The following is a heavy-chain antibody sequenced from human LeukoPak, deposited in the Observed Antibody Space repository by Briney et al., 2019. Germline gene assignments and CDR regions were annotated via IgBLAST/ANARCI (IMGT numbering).Heavy chain of an antibody. D-gene: IGHD3-22*01. CDR2: IYYSGST. Sequence: AETLSLTCTVSGGSISSYYWIGIRQPPGKGREGIGYIYYSGSTNYNPSLKSRVTISVDTSKNQFSLKLRSVTAADTAVYYCARVTGYVIEDYFDYWGQGTLVTVSS. CDR3: ARVTGYVIEDYFDY. CDR1: GGSISSYY. V-gene: IGHV4-59*01. J-gene: IGHJ4*02.